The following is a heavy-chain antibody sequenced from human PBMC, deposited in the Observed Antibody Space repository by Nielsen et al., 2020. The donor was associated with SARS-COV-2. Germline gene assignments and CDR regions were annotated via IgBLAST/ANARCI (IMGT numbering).Heavy chain of an antibody. CDR1: GFTFDDYA. Sequence: GESLKISCAASGFTFDDYAMHWVRQAPGKGLEWVAVIWYDGSNKYYADSVKGRFTISRDNSKNTLYLQMNSLRAEDTAVYYCARDYGELYFDYWGQGTLVTVSS. J-gene: IGHJ4*02. CDR3: ARDYGELYFDY. V-gene: IGHV3-33*08. CDR2: IWYDGSNK. D-gene: IGHD3-10*01.